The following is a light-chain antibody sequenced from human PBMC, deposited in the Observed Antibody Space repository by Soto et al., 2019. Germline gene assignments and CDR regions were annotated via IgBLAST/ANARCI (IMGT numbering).Light chain of an antibody. CDR1: QSVSSSY. Sequence: EIVLTQSPGTLSLSPGERATLSCRASQSVSSSYLAWYQQKPGQAPRLLIYAASSRATGIPDRFSGSGSGTDFTLTISRLEPEDFAVYYCQQYSDSVGTFGQGTKVDNK. CDR2: AAS. J-gene: IGKJ1*01. CDR3: QQYSDSVGT. V-gene: IGKV3-20*01.